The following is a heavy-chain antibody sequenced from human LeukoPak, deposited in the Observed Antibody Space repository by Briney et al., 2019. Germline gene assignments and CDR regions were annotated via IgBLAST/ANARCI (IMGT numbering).Heavy chain of an antibody. J-gene: IGHJ6*03. V-gene: IGHV1-2*02. CDR3: ARAKDDILTGYYWPSYYYYYMDV. Sequence: AAVKVSCKASGYTLNGYYMYWVRQAPGQGLEWMGWIYANSVGTNYAQNLQGSVTMTRDTSISTAYMEMSRLRSEDKAVYYCARAKDDILTGYYWPSYYYYYMDVWGKGTTVTISS. CDR2: IYANSVGT. D-gene: IGHD3-9*01. CDR1: GYTLNGYY.